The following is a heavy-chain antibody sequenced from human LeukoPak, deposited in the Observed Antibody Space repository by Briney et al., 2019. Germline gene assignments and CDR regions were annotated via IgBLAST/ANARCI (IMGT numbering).Heavy chain of an antibody. D-gene: IGHD4-23*01. J-gene: IGHJ4*02. CDR3: ARAVGPFDY. V-gene: IGHV3-33*01. Sequence: PGGSLRLSCAASGFIFSTYGMHWVRQAPGKGLEWVAVIWYDGSIKYYADSVKGRFTISRDNSKNTLYPQMDSLRAEDSALYYCARAVGPFDYWGQGTLVTVSS. CDR2: IWYDGSIK. CDR1: GFIFSTYG.